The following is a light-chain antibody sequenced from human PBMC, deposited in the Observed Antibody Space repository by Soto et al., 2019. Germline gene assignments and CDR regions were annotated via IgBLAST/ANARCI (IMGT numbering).Light chain of an antibody. CDR1: SSDVGGYNH. CDR2: EVT. CDR3: SSFAGSNNFPYV. V-gene: IGLV2-14*01. Sequence: QSVLTQPASVTGSPGQSITISCTGTSSDVGGYNHVSWYQQYPGTAPKLIIYEVTNRPSGVSDRFSGSKSGNTASLTISGLQPEDEADYYCSSFAGSNNFPYVFGTGTKVTVL. J-gene: IGLJ1*01.